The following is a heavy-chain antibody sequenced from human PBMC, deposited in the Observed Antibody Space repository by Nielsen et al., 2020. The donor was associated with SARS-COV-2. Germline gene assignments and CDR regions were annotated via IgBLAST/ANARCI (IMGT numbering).Heavy chain of an antibody. CDR2: IWYDGSNK. Sequence: GESLKISCAASGFTFSSYGMHWVRQAPGKGLEWVAVIWYDGSNKYYADSVKGRFTISRDNSKNTLYLQMNSLRAEDTAVYYCARADDFWSGYYYYYYGMDVWGQGTTVTVSS. J-gene: IGHJ6*02. V-gene: IGHV3-33*01. CDR1: GFTFSSYG. CDR3: ARADDFWSGYYYYYYGMDV. D-gene: IGHD3-3*01.